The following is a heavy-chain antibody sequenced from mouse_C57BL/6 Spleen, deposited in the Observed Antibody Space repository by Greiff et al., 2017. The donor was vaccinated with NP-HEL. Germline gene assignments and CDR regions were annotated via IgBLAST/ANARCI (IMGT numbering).Heavy chain of an antibody. CDR3: AREGLYYDYDA. CDR2: ISDGGSYT. J-gene: IGHJ3*01. V-gene: IGHV5-4*01. CDR1: GFTFSSYA. Sequence: EVMLVESGGGLVKPGGSLKLSCAASGFTFSSYAMSWVRQTPEKRLEWVATISDGGSYTYYPDNVKGRFTITRDNAKNNLYLQMSHLKSEDTAMYYCAREGLYYDYDAWGQGTLVTVSA. D-gene: IGHD2-4*01.